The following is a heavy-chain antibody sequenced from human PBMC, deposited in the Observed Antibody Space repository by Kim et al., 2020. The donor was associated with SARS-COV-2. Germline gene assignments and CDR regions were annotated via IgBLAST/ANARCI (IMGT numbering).Heavy chain of an antibody. CDR1: GFTFSSYG. CDR3: ASPLPHYYDSSGYYYYYYSMDV. D-gene: IGHD3-22*01. CDR2: ISYDGSNK. V-gene: IGHV3-33*05. J-gene: IGHJ6*02. Sequence: GGSLRLSCAASGFTFSSYGMHWVRQAPGKGLEWVAVISYDGSNKYYADSVKGRFTISRDNSKNTLYLQMNSLRAEDTAVYYCASPLPHYYDSSGYYYYYYSMDVWGQGTTVTVSS.